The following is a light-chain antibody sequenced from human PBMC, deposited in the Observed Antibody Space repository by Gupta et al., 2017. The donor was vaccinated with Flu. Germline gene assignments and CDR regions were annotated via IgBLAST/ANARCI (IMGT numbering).Light chain of an antibody. CDR3: QQRYSNSPI. J-gene: IGKJ4*01. V-gene: IGKV1-39*01. CDR2: AAD. Sequence: DIQMTQSPSSLSAVVGDRVTITCRASQFIGNYLNWYQQKPGKAPKRLIYAADNLQSGGPSRCSGSGSGTEDITTISSLQPDDVSTFCCQQRYSNSPIFGGGTKVEIK. CDR1: QFIGNY.